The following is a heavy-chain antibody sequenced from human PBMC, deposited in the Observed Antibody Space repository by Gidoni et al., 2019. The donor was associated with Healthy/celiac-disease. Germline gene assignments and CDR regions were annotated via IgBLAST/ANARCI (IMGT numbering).Heavy chain of an antibody. Sequence: EVQLVESGGGLVQPGGSLRLSCAASGFTFSSYSMNWVRQAPGKGLEWVSYISSSSSTIYYADSVKGRFTISRDNAKNSLYLQMNSLRDEDTAVYYCARDYSGRWLQLSRHTSFDYWGQGTLVTVSS. D-gene: IGHD5-12*01. V-gene: IGHV3-48*02. CDR3: ARDYSGRWLQLSRHTSFDY. J-gene: IGHJ4*02. CDR2: ISSSSSTI. CDR1: GFTFSSYS.